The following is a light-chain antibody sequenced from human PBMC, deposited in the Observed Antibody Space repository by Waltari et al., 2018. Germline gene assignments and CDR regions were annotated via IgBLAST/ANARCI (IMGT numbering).Light chain of an antibody. Sequence: DIVMTQSPDSLAVSLCERATINCKSSQSVLYSSNNKNYLAWYQQKPGQPPKLLIYWASTRESGVPDRFSGSGSGTDFTLTISSLQAEDVAVYYCQQYYSTPRTLTFGGGTKVEIK. CDR1: QSVLYSSNNKNY. J-gene: IGKJ4*01. CDR3: QQYYSTPRTLT. V-gene: IGKV4-1*01. CDR2: WAS.